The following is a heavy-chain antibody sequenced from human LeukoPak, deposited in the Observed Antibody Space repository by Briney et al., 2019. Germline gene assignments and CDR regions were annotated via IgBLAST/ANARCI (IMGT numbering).Heavy chain of an antibody. CDR1: GFSFSSYS. J-gene: IGHJ4*02. D-gene: IGHD6-6*01. V-gene: IGHV3-23*01. CDR2: ISGSGGST. CDR3: AKDRVPLAARPLHFDY. Sequence: QPGGSLRLSCAACGFSFSSYSMNWVRQAPGKGLEWVSAISGSGGSTYYADSVKGRFTISRDNSKNTLYLQMNSLRAEDTAVYYCAKDRVPLAARPLHFDYWGQGTLVTVSS.